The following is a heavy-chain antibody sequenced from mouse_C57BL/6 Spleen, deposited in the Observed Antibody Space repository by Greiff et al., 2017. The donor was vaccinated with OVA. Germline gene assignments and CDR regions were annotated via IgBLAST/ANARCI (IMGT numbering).Heavy chain of an antibody. CDR1: GYTFTSYW. J-gene: IGHJ2*01. CDR2: IDPSDSYT. CDR3: ARGGGHFDY. V-gene: IGHV1-50*01. D-gene: IGHD1-1*02. Sequence: VQLQQPGAELVKPGASVKLSCKASGYTFTSYWMQWVKQRPGQGLEWIGEIDPSDSYTNYNQKFKGKATLTVDTSSSTAYMQLSSLTSEDSAVYYCARGGGHFDYWGQGTTLTVSS.